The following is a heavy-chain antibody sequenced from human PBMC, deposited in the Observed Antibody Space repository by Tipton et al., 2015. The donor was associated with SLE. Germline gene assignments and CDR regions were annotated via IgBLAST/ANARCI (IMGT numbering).Heavy chain of an antibody. CDR2: IYYSGNT. Sequence: TLSLTCTVSGFSFSSYYWSWIRQPPGKGLEWIGYIYYSGNTNYNPSLKSRVTISVDTSNNQFSLRLSSVTAADTAVYYCARSGTFRNDHWGQGTLVTVSS. D-gene: IGHD6-13*01. V-gene: IGHV4-59*08. CDR3: ARSGTFRNDH. CDR1: GFSFSSYY. J-gene: IGHJ4*02.